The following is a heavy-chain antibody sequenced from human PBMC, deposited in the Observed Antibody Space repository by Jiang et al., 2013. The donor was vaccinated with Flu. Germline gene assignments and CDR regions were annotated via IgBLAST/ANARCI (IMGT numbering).Heavy chain of an antibody. CDR2: IIPIFGTA. Sequence: SGAEVKKPGSSVKVSCKASGGTFSSYAISWVRQAPGQGLEWMGGIIPIFGTANYAQKFQGRVTITADESTSTAYMELSSLRSEDTAVYYCARRGGLRLREGGDTYFDYWGQGTLVTVSS. D-gene: IGHD5-12*01. V-gene: IGHV1-69*01. CDR3: ARRGGLRLREGGDTYFDY. CDR1: GGTFSSYA. J-gene: IGHJ4*02.